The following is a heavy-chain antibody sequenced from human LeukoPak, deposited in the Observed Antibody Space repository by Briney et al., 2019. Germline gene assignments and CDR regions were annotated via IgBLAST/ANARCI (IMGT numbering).Heavy chain of an antibody. J-gene: IGHJ6*04. CDR2: ISYDGSNK. V-gene: IGHV3-30*18. CDR3: AKVRYSSGWYGFDGMDV. D-gene: IGHD6-19*01. CDR1: GFTFSSYG. Sequence: GGSLRLSCAASGFTFSSYGMHWVRQAPGKGLEWVAVISYDGSNKYYADSVKGRFTISRDNSKNTLYLQMNSLRAEDTAVYYCAKVRYSSGWYGFDGMDVWGKGTTVTVFS.